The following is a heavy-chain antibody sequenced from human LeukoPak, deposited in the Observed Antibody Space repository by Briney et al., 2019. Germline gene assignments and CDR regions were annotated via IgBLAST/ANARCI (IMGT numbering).Heavy chain of an antibody. D-gene: IGHD5-24*01. CDR2: ISSSGSTI. J-gene: IGHJ4*02. CDR1: GFTFSDYY. Sequence: GGSLRLSCAASGFTFSDYYMSWIRQPPGKGLEWASYISSSGSTIYYADSVKGRFTISRDNAKNSLYLQMNSLRAEDTAVYYCARGRRDGYSENFDYWGQGTLVTVSS. CDR3: ARGRRDGYSENFDY. V-gene: IGHV3-11*01.